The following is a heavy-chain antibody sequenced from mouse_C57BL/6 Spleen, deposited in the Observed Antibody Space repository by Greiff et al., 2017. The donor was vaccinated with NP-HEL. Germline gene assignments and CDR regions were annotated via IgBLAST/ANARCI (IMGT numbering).Heavy chain of an antibody. CDR1: GYTFTSYW. V-gene: IGHV1-69*01. Sequence: VQLQQPGAELVMPGASVKLSCKASGYTFTSYWMHWVKQRPGQDLEWIGEIDPSDSYTNYNQKFKGKSTLTVDKSSSTAYMQLSSLTSEDSAVYYCARGAGLFPTYWGQGTTLTVSS. J-gene: IGHJ2*01. CDR3: ARGAGLFPTY. D-gene: IGHD1-1*01. CDR2: IDPSDSYT.